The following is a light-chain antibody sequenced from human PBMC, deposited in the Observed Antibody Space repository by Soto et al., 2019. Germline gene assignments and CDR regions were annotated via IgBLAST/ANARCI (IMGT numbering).Light chain of an antibody. CDR2: YDS. Sequence: SYELTQPPSVSVAPGTTARITCGGNNIGSKSVHWYQQKQGQAPVLVIYYDSDRPSGIPERFSGSNSGNTATLTISRVEAGDESDYCCQVWDSSSDHVVFGGGTQLTVL. CDR1: NIGSKS. J-gene: IGLJ2*01. V-gene: IGLV3-21*04. CDR3: QVWDSSSDHVV.